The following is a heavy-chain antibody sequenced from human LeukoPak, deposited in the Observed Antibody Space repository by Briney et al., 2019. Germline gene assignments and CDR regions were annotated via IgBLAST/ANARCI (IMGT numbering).Heavy chain of an antibody. V-gene: IGHV3-23*01. CDR1: GFPFSNHA. CDR3: VREAGYCASVCLKSNWFDP. D-gene: IGHD2-21*02. J-gene: IGHJ5*02. CDR2: ISNGNT. Sequence: GGSLRLSCAASGFPFSNHAMSWVRQPPGKGLEWVSAISNGNTYYADSVRGRFTISRDDSKNMVHQQMNSLRVEDTARYYCVREAGYCASVCLKSNWFDPWGQGTLVTVSS.